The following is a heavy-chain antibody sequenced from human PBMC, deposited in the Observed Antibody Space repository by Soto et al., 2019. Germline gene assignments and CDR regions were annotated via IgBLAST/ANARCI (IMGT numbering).Heavy chain of an antibody. CDR1: GGSISSYY. CDR3: ARLTAEDDFWSGYGPDYYYYLDV. J-gene: IGHJ6*03. V-gene: IGHV4-59*08. Sequence: SETLSLTCTVSGGSISSYYWSWIRQPPGKGLEWIGYIYYSGSTNYNPSLKSRVTISVDTSKNQFSLKLSSVTAADTAVYYCARLTAEDDFWSGYGPDYYYYLDVWGKGTTVTVSS. CDR2: IYYSGST. D-gene: IGHD3-3*01.